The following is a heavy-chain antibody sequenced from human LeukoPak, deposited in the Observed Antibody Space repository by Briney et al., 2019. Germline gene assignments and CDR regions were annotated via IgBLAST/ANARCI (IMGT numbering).Heavy chain of an antibody. CDR1: GFTFSSYW. J-gene: IGHJ4*02. V-gene: IGHV3-74*01. CDR3: EREHRDRYGGGDFDY. CDR2: INSDGSST. Sequence: PGGSLRLSCAASGFTFSSYWMHWVRQAPGKGLVWVSRINSDGSSTSYADSVKGRFTISRDNAKNTLYLQMNSLRAEDAAVYYCEREHRDRYGGGDFDYWGQGTLVTVSS. D-gene: IGHD1-1*01.